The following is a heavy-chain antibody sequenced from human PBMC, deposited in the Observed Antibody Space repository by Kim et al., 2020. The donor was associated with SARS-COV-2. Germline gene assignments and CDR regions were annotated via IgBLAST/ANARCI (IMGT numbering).Heavy chain of an antibody. Sequence: GGSLRLSCAASGFMFSDHDMDWVRQAPGKGLEWVGRTRNKANSYTTEYAASVKGRFTISRDDSKNSLYLQMNSLKIEDTAVYYCARIAMTRKIDVWGQGTTVTVSS. J-gene: IGHJ6*02. CDR3: ARIAMTRKIDV. D-gene: IGHD2-2*01. V-gene: IGHV3-72*01. CDR2: TRNKANSYTT. CDR1: GFMFSDHD.